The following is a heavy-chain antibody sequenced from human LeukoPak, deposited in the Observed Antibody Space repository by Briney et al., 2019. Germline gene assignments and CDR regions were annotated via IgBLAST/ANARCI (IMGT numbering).Heavy chain of an antibody. Sequence: PGGSLRLSCAVSGFTVDTNYMSWVRQAPGKGLEWVSVIYSGGSTSYADSVKGRFTISRDNAKNSLYLQMNSLRAEDMALYYCAKGAEGYSSSWPDYWGQGTLVTVSS. CDR3: AKGAEGYSSSWPDY. CDR2: IYSGGST. V-gene: IGHV3-53*05. CDR1: GFTVDTNY. D-gene: IGHD6-13*01. J-gene: IGHJ4*02.